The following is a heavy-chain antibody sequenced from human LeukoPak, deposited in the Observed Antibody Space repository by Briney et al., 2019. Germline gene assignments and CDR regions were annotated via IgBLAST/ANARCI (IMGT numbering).Heavy chain of an antibody. Sequence: GGSLRLSCAASGFTFSSYGMSWVRQAPGKGLEWVSAISGSGGSTYYADSVKGRFTISRDNSKNTLYLQLNSLRAEDSGTYYCAKAFRIVGIGNPDDAFDVWGQGTVVTVS. CDR2: ISGSGGST. J-gene: IGHJ3*01. V-gene: IGHV3-23*01. CDR1: GFTFSSYG. D-gene: IGHD1-26*01. CDR3: AKAFRIVGIGNPDDAFDV.